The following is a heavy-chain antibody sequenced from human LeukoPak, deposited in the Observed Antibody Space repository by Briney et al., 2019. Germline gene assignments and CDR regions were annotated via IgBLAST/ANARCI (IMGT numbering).Heavy chain of an antibody. CDR2: IDWDDNE. V-gene: IGHV2-70*11. CDR3: ARFRGGRNEFDY. Sequence: SGPTLVNPTQTLTLTCTLSGFSLSTTGMSVSWIRQPPGKALEWLARIDWDDNEDYNTSLKTRLIISKDTSKNQVVLTMTNMDPLDTATYYCARFRGGRNEFDYWGQGTLVTVSS. CDR1: GFSLSTTGMS. D-gene: IGHD3-16*01. J-gene: IGHJ4*02.